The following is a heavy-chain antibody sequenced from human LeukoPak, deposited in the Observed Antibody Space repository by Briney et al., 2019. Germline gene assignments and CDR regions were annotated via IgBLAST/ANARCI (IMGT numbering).Heavy chain of an antibody. Sequence: GRSLRLSCAASGFTFDDYAMHWVRQAPGKGLEWVSGISWNSGSIGYADSVKGRFTISRDNAKNSLYLKMNSLRAEDTALYYCAKGAVVVAATPYFDYWGQGTLVTVSS. J-gene: IGHJ4*02. D-gene: IGHD2-15*01. CDR2: ISWNSGSI. CDR1: GFTFDDYA. CDR3: AKGAVVVAATPYFDY. V-gene: IGHV3-9*01.